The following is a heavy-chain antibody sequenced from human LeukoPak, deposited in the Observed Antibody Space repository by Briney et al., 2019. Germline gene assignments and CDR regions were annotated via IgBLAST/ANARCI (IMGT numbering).Heavy chain of an antibody. J-gene: IGHJ4*02. V-gene: IGHV1-18*01. CDR2: ISAYNGNT. CDR1: GYTFTSYD. D-gene: IGHD4-11*01. CDR3: ARDLQNDYSNSYFDY. Sequence: ASVKVSCKASGYTFTSYDISWVRQAPGQGLEWMGWISAYNGNTNYAQKLQGRVTMTTDTSTSTAYMELRSLRSDDTAVYYCARDLQNDYSNSYFDYWGQGTLVTVSS.